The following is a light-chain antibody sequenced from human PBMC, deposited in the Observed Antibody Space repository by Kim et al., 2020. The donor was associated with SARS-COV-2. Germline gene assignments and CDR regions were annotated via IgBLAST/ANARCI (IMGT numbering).Light chain of an antibody. V-gene: IGKV1-5*03. CDR2: KAS. CDR3: QQYYSSVLT. J-gene: IGKJ1*01. CDR1: ESISSW. Sequence: DIQMTQSPSNMSASVGDRVTITCRASESISSWLAWYQQKTGKAPKPLIYKASSLESGVPLRFSGSGSGTEFTLTISSLQPDDFATYYCQQYYSSVLTFGQGTKVDIK.